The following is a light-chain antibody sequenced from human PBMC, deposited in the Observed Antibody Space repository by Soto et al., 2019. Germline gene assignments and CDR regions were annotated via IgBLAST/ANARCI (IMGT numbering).Light chain of an antibody. J-gene: IGLJ1*01. Sequence: QSALTQPASVSGSPGQSITISCTGTSSDVGGHSYVSWYQQHPGKAPKLLIYDVSNRPSGVSNRFSGSKSGNTASLTISGLQAEDEADYYCSSFTSSITLYVFGTGTKLTVL. CDR3: SSFTSSITLYV. CDR1: SSDVGGHSY. CDR2: DVS. V-gene: IGLV2-14*01.